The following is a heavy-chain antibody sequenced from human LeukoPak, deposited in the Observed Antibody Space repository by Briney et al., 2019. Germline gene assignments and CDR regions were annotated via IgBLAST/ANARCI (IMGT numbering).Heavy chain of an antibody. CDR1: GGSISTGDYY. D-gene: IGHD3-22*01. Sequence: SQTLSLTCTVSGGSISTGDYYWSWIRQPPGKGLEWIGYIYYSGSTYYNPSLKSRVTISVDTSKNQFSLKLSSVPAADTAVYYCAVGHYYHSSGYLFDYWGQGTLVTVSS. J-gene: IGHJ4*02. CDR3: AVGHYYHSSGYLFDY. V-gene: IGHV4-30-4*01. CDR2: IYYSGST.